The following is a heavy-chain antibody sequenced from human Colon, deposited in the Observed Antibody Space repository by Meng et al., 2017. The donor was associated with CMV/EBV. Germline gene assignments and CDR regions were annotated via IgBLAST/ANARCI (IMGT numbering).Heavy chain of an antibody. CDR3: VRVNSGTYDTHYYYGMDV. CDR2: IKQDGSER. CDR1: GFTVSSNW. D-gene: IGHD1-26*01. V-gene: IGHV3-7*04. Sequence: GGSLRLSCAASGFTVSSNWMSWVRQAPGKGLEWVANIKQDGSERYYVNSVKGRITISRDNAKNSLYLQMNSLRADDTAVYYCVRVNSGTYDTHYYYGMDVWGQGTTVTVSS. J-gene: IGHJ6*02.